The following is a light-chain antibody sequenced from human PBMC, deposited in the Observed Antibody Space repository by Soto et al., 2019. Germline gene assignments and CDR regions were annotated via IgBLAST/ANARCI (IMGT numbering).Light chain of an antibody. CDR2: DAS. CDR1: QSVSSY. J-gene: IGKJ3*01. Sequence: EIVLTQSPATLSLSPGERATLSCRASQSVSSYLAWYQQTPGQAPRILIYDASNRATGIPARFSGSGSGTDFTLTISSLEPEVFAVYYSQQRSHWPLTFGPGTKVDIK. V-gene: IGKV3-11*01. CDR3: QQRSHWPLT.